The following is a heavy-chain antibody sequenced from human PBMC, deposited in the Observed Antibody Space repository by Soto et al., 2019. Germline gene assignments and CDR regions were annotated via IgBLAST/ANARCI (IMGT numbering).Heavy chain of an antibody. Sequence: QVQLVQSGAEVKKPESSVKVSCRAPGGTFCTYVISWVRQAPGQGLEWMGGIIPMFGTANYAQRFQDRVTITADESTNTVYMELSSLRSEDTAVYFCASGIQLWLRRLNNGYSGWGQGTLVTVSS. J-gene: IGHJ4*02. D-gene: IGHD5-18*01. CDR3: ASGIQLWLRRLNNGYSG. V-gene: IGHV1-69*12. CDR1: GGTFCTYV. CDR2: IIPMFGTA.